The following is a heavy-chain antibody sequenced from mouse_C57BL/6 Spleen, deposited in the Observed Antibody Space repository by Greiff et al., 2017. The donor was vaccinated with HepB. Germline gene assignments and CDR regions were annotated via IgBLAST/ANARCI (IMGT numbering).Heavy chain of an antibody. CDR2: IDPSDSYT. Sequence: VQLQQPGAELVMPGASVKLSCKASGYTFTSYWMHWVKQRPGQGLEWIGEIDPSDSYTNYNQKFKGKSTLTVDKSSSTAYMQLSSLTSEDSAVYYCARGFITTEEGYFDVWGTGTTVTVSS. D-gene: IGHD1-1*01. CDR3: ARGFITTEEGYFDV. J-gene: IGHJ1*03. CDR1: GYTFTSYW. V-gene: IGHV1-69*01.